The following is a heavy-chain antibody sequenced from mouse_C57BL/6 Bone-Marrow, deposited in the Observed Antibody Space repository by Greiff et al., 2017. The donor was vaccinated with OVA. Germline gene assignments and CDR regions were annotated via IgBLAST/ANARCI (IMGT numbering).Heavy chain of an antibody. V-gene: IGHV5-4*01. J-gene: IGHJ2*01. Sequence: EVKLVESGGGLVKPGGSLKLSCAASGFTFSSYAMSWVRQTPEKRLEWVATISDGGSYTYYPDNVKGRFTISRDNAKNNLYMQMSHLKSEDTAMYYCARDSITGGFDYWGQGTTLTVSS. D-gene: IGHD1-2*01. CDR2: ISDGGSYT. CDR3: ARDSITGGFDY. CDR1: GFTFSSYA.